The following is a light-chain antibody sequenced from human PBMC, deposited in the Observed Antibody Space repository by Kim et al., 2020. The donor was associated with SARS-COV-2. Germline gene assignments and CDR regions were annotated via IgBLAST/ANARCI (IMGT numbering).Light chain of an antibody. V-gene: IGKV1-39*01. CDR1: QNIGNY. Sequence: SATVGDRVTISCRASQNIGNYLNWYQQIPGKAPKVLIIAASNLQIGVPSRFSGSGSATDFTLTISSLQPEDFATYYCQESYSNFHTFGQGTKLE. CDR3: QESYSNFHT. J-gene: IGKJ2*01. CDR2: AAS.